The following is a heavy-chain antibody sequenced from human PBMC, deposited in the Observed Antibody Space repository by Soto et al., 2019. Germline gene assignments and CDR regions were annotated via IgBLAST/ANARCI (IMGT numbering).Heavy chain of an antibody. Sequence: SETLSLTCTVSGGSVSSGSYYWSWIRQPPGKGLEWIGYIYYSGSTNYNPSLKSRVTISVDTSKNQFSLKLSSVTAADTAVYYCARLITMVRGVTYYYYMDVWGKGTTVTVSS. CDR1: GGSVSSGSYY. D-gene: IGHD3-10*01. CDR2: IYYSGST. CDR3: ARLITMVRGVTYYYYMDV. J-gene: IGHJ6*03. V-gene: IGHV4-61*01.